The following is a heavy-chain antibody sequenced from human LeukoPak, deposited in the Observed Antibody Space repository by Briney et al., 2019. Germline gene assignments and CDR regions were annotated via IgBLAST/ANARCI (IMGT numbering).Heavy chain of an antibody. V-gene: IGHV4-34*01. CDR2: VSHRGSS. J-gene: IGHJ4*02. D-gene: IGHD3-10*01. CDR3: ARVPGSYFYFDY. CDR1: GGSFSGYY. Sequence: SETLSLTCAVYGGSFSGYYWSWIRQPPGKGLEWIGQVSHRGSSNYNPSLKSRVTISVDTSKNQFSLKLSSVTAADTAVYYCARVPGSYFYFDYWGQGTLVTVSS.